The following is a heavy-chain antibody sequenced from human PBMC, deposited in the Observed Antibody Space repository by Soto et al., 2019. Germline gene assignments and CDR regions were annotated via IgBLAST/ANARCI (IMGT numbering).Heavy chain of an antibody. CDR3: ARGSYYDILTGYYNPHYYYYMDV. Sequence: GGSLRLSCAASGFTFSSYWMSWVRQAPGKGLEWVANIKQDGSEKYYVDSLKGRFTISRDNAKNSLYLQMNSLRAEDTAVYYCARGSYYDILTGYYNPHYYYYMDVWGKGTTVTVSS. V-gene: IGHV3-7*01. D-gene: IGHD3-9*01. CDR1: GFTFSSYW. CDR2: IKQDGSEK. J-gene: IGHJ6*03.